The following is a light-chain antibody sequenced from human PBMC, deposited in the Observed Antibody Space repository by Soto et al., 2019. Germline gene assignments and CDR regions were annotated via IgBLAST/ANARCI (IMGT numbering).Light chain of an antibody. CDR1: QSVSSSY. CDR3: QHFGCTTFT. V-gene: IGKV3-20*01. Sequence: EIVLTQSPGTLSLSPGEGATLSCRASQSVSSSYIAWYQQRPGQTPSLLIYCASTRATGIPDRFSGSGSGTHFTLTSSRLEPGDFAVYYCQHFGCTTFTFGQGTRLEIK. J-gene: IGKJ5*01. CDR2: CAS.